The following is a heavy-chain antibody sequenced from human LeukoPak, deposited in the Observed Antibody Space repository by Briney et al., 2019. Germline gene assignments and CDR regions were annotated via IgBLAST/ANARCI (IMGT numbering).Heavy chain of an antibody. CDR1: GFTFSSYA. Sequence: GGSLRLSCAASGFTFSSYAMHWVRQAPGKGLEWVANIKQDGSEKYYVDSVKGRFTISRDNAKNSLYLQMNSLRAEDTAVYYCATRLAPYWGQGTLVTVSS. D-gene: IGHD3-22*01. CDR3: ATRLAPY. CDR2: IKQDGSEK. J-gene: IGHJ4*02. V-gene: IGHV3-7*01.